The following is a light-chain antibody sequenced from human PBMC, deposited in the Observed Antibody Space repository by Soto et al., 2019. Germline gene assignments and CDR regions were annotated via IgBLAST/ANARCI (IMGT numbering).Light chain of an antibody. CDR1: QTISSW. CDR3: QQYGSLGVT. Sequence: IQMTQSPSTLSGSVGDRVTITCRASQTISSWLAWYQQKPGKAPKLLIYKASTLKSGVPSRFSGSGSGTEFTLTISRLEPEDFAVYYCQQYGSLGVTFGGGTKVDIK. V-gene: IGKV1-5*03. J-gene: IGKJ4*01. CDR2: KAS.